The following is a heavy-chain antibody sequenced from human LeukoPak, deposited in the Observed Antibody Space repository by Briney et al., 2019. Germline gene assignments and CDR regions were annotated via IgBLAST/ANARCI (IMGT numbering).Heavy chain of an antibody. V-gene: IGHV1-18*01. J-gene: IGHJ5*02. CDR1: GYTFTSYG. CDR2: ISAYNGNT. D-gene: IGHD6-13*01. Sequence: ASVKVSCKASGYTFTSYGISWVRQAPGQGLEWMGWISAYNGNTNYAQKLQGRVTMTTGTSTSTAYMELRSLRSDDTAVYYCARTDLYSSSDSNWFDPWGQGTLVTVSS. CDR3: ARTDLYSSSDSNWFDP.